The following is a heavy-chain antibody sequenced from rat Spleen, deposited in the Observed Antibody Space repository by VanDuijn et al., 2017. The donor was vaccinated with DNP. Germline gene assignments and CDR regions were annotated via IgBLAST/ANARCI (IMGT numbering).Heavy chain of an antibody. V-gene: IGHV5-31*01. CDR3: VRSGSYGGHWFAY. CDR2: ISPSGSRP. Sequence: EVQLVESGGDLVQPGRSLRLSCVASGFTFNNYWMTWIRQVPGKGLEWVASISPSGSRPYSPDSVKGRFTISRDTAKSSLYLQMNSLKSEDTATYYCVRSGSYGGHWFAYWGQGTLVTVSS. J-gene: IGHJ3*01. D-gene: IGHD1-1*01. CDR1: GFTFNNYW.